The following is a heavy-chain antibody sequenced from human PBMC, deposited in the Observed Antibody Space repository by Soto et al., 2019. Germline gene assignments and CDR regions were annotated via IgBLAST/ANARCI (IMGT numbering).Heavy chain of an antibody. CDR1: GFTFSSYA. CDR3: ARKAEYCSGGSCSFFDY. D-gene: IGHD2-15*01. V-gene: IGHV3-30-3*01. J-gene: IGHJ4*02. CDR2: ISYDGSNK. Sequence: QVQLVESGGGVVQPGRSLRLSCAAAGFTFSSYAMHWVRQAPGKGLEWVAVISYDGSNKYYADSVKGRFTISRDNSKNTRYLQMNSRRAEDTAVYYCARKAEYCSGGSCSFFDYWGQGTLVTVSS.